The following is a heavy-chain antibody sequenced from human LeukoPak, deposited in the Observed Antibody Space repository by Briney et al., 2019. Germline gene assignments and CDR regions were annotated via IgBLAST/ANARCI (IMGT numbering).Heavy chain of an antibody. CDR2: IYYSGST. J-gene: IGHJ5*02. V-gene: IGHV4-59*01. CDR3: ARAPYYNYGSGSCWFDP. D-gene: IGHD3-10*01. Sequence: KTSETLSLTCTVSGGSISSYYWSWIRQPPGKGLEWIGYIYYSGSTNYNPSLKSRVTISVDTSKNQFSLKLSSVTAADTAVYYCARAPYYNYGSGSCWFDPWGQGTLVTVSS. CDR1: GGSISSYY.